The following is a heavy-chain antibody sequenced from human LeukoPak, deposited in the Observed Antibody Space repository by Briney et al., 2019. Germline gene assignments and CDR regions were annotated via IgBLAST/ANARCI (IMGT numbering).Heavy chain of an antibody. CDR2: IWYDGSNK. Sequence: PGRSLRLSCAASGFTFSSYGMHWVRQAPGKGLEWVAVIWYDGSNKYYADSVKGRFTISRDNSKNTLYLQMNSLRAEDTAVYYCARVTVTTETCYYYYMDVWGKGTTVTVSS. V-gene: IGHV3-33*01. D-gene: IGHD4-17*01. CDR1: GFTFSSYG. CDR3: ARVTVTTETCYYYYMDV. J-gene: IGHJ6*03.